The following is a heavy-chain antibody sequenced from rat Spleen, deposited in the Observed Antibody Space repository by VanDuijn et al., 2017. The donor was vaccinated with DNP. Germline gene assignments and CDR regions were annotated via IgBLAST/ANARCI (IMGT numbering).Heavy chain of an antibody. V-gene: IGHV5-31*01. Sequence: EVQLVESGGGLVQPGRSLKLSCVASGFTFSSYWMYWIRQVPGKGLEWVASITRSGGTTYYPDSVKGRFTISRDNAKSTLYLQMNGLRSEDTATYFCARGNYPGINTFDYWGQGVMVTVSS. D-gene: IGHD1-4*01. CDR3: ARGNYPGINTFDY. CDR1: GFTFSSYW. CDR2: ITRSGGTT. J-gene: IGHJ2*01.